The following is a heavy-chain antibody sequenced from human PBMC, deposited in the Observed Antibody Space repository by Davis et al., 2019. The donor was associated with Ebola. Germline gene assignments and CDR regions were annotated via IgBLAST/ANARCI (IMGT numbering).Heavy chain of an antibody. CDR1: GFTFSSYV. CDR3: AKEEYGISPALDS. CDR2: IRYDGSDK. J-gene: IGHJ4*02. D-gene: IGHD6-6*01. V-gene: IGHV3-30*02. Sequence: GESLKISCAVSGFTFSSYVMSWVRQAPGRGLEWMSFIRYDGSDKFYADSMRGRFTISRDNSKNTVILQMNSLRGEDTAVYYCAKEEYGISPALDSWGQGTLVSVSS.